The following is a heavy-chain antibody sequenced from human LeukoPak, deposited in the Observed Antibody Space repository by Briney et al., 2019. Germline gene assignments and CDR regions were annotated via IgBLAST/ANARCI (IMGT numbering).Heavy chain of an antibody. J-gene: IGHJ5*02. CDR2: IYYSGTT. Sequence: SETLSLTCTVSGGSISSSTYFWGWIRQPPGKGLEWIGSIYYSGTTYYNLSLKSRVTISVDTSRNQFSLKLSSVTAADTAVYYCAREATMVRGLSWFDPWGQGALVTVSS. CDR1: GGSISSSTYF. CDR3: AREATMVRGLSWFDP. D-gene: IGHD3-10*01. V-gene: IGHV4-39*07.